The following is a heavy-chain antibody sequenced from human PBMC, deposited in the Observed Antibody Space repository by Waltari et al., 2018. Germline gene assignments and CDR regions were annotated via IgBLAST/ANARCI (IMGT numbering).Heavy chain of an antibody. Sequence: EVQLVESGGGLVQPGGSLRLSCAASGFTLITYWMTWVRQAPGKGLEWVANINQDGSDKNYVDSVKGRFTISRDNARNSLYLQMNSLRAEDTAVYYCARHNGNYYYAMDVWGQGTTVTVSS. CDR3: ARHNGNYYYAMDV. CDR2: INQDGSDK. V-gene: IGHV3-7*01. CDR1: GFTLITYW. J-gene: IGHJ6*02. D-gene: IGHD1-20*01.